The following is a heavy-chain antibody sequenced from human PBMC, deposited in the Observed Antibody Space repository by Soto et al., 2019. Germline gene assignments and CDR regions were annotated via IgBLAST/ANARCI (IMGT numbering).Heavy chain of an antibody. CDR3: ARTMVRGVITPGYYYMDV. D-gene: IGHD3-10*01. CDR1: GGTFSSYT. Sequence: SVKVSCKASGGTFSSYTISWVRQAPGQGLEWMGRIIPILGIANYAQKFQGRVTITADKSTSTAYMELSSLRSEDTAVYYCARTMVRGVITPGYYYMDVWGKGTTVTVSS. V-gene: IGHV1-69*02. J-gene: IGHJ6*03. CDR2: IIPILGIA.